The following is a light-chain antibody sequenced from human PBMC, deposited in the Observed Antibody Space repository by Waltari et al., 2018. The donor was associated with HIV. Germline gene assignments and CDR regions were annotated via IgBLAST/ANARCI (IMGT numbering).Light chain of an antibody. J-gene: IGLJ3*02. CDR2: NAN. CDR3: SSYVTGGSLL. CDR1: ALDIGIYDY. Sequence: QSALTQPASVSGSPGHSVTISCIGRALDIGIYDYISWYTHPPNRAPRLVVFNANSPPSGSPLRFAGSKSGNTASLTISGLQADDEGVYYCSSYVTGGSLLFGGGTQVTVL. V-gene: IGLV2-14*01.